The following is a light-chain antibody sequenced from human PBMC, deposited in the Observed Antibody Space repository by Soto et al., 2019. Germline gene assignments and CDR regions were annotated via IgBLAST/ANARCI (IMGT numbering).Light chain of an antibody. V-gene: IGKV1-39*01. CDR1: KSISSY. J-gene: IGKJ3*01. Sequence: DIQMTQSPSSLSASVGDRVTITCRASKSISSYLNWYQQKPGKAPKLLIYAASSLQSEVPSRFSGSGSGTNFTLTISSLQTEDFATYYCQQSYSTPRVTFGPGTKVDIK. CDR2: AAS. CDR3: QQSYSTPRVT.